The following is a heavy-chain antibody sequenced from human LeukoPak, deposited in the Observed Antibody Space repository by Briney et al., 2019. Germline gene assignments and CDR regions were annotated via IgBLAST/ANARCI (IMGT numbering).Heavy chain of an antibody. CDR3: AKSEYYDSSGYSW. Sequence: GGSLRLSFAASGFTFDDYAMHWVRQAPGKGLEWVSGISWNSGSIGYADSVKGRFTISRDNAKNSLYMQMNSLRAEDTALYYCAKSEYYDSSGYSWWGQGTLVTVSS. V-gene: IGHV3-9*01. CDR1: GFTFDDYA. D-gene: IGHD3-22*01. J-gene: IGHJ4*02. CDR2: ISWNSGSI.